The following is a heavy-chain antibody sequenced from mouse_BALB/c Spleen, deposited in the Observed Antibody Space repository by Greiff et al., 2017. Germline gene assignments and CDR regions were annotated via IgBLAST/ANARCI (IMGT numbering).Heavy chain of an antibody. D-gene: IGHD3-3*01. Sequence: EVQLQQSGAELVRPGALVKLSCKASGFNIKDYYMHWVKQRPEQGLEWTGWIDPENGNTIYDPKFQGKASIPADTSSNTAYLQLSSLTSEDTAVYYCARAGPNFDYWGQGTTLTVSS. CDR3: ARAGPNFDY. V-gene: IGHV14-1*02. CDR1: GFNIKDYY. J-gene: IGHJ2*01. CDR2: IDPENGNT.